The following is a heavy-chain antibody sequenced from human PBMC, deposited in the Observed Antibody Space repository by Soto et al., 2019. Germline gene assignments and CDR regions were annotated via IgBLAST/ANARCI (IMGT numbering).Heavy chain of an antibody. D-gene: IGHD3-10*01. CDR1: GGSISSSDYY. J-gene: IGHJ6*02. CDR3: ARQVFSREAYYYGMDV. CDR2: IYYSGSS. V-gene: IGHV4-39*01. Sequence: SETLSLTCTVSGGSISSSDYYWGWIRQPPGQGLEWIGSIYYSGSSYYSPSLKSRVTISVDTSKNQFSLKLSSVTAADTAVHYCARQVFSREAYYYGMDVWGQGTTVTVSS.